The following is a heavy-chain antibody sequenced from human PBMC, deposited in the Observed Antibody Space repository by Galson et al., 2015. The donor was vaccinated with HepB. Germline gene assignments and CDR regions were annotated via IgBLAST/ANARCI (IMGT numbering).Heavy chain of an antibody. CDR1: GFTFSSYA. J-gene: IGHJ6*02. CDR3: ARDRERYFDWLLRSGMDV. V-gene: IGHV3-30*04. Sequence: SLRLSCAASGFTFSSYAMHWVRQAPGKGLEWVAVISYDGSNKYYADSVKGRFTISRDNSKNTLYLQMNSLRAEDTAVYYCARDRERYFDWLLRSGMDVWGQGTTVTVSS. CDR2: ISYDGSNK. D-gene: IGHD3-9*01.